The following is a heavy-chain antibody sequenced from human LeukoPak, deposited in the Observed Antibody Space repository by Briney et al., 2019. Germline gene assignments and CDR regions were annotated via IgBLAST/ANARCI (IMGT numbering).Heavy chain of an antibody. CDR1: GFTFSVYE. Sequence: GGSLRLSCVASGFTFSVYEMNWVRQAPGKGLEWTSYISASDTSIYYAESVKGRFTISRDNATSSLYLQMNSLRAEDTAVYYCARSGGYFDLWGQGTLVTVSS. CDR2: ISASDTSI. J-gene: IGHJ4*02. CDR3: ARSGGYFDL. D-gene: IGHD3-10*01. V-gene: IGHV3-48*03.